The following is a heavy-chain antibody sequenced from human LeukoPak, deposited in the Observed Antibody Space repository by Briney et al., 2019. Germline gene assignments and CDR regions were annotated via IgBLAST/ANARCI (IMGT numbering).Heavy chain of an antibody. J-gene: IGHJ5*02. CDR1: GGSFSGYY. D-gene: IGHD6-13*01. CDR2: INHSGST. V-gene: IGHV4-34*01. Sequence: SETLSLTCAVYGGSFSGYYWSWIRQPPGKGLEWIGEINHSGSTNYNTYLKSRVTISVDTSKNQFSLKLSSVTAAGTAVYYCARGLVGFSSSSWFDPWGQGTLVTVSS. CDR3: ARGLVGFSSSSWFDP.